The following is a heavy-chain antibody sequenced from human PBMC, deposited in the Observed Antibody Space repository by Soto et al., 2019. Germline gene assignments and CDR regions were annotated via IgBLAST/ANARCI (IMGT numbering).Heavy chain of an antibody. J-gene: IGHJ6*04. V-gene: IGHV3-30*18. Sequence: QVQLVESGGGVVQPGRSLRLSCAASGFTFSSYGMHWVRQAPGKGLEWVAVISYDGSNKYYADSVKGRFTISRDNSKNTSKSQMTNMRAEETALYSCAKDITMVLAVPYYYGMEARAKATTVTPSS. D-gene: IGHD3-10*01. CDR2: ISYDGSNK. CDR3: AKDITMVLAVPYYYGMEA. CDR1: GFTFSSYG.